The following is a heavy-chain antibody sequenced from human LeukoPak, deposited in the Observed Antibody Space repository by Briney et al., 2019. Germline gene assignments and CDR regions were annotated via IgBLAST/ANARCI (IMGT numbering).Heavy chain of an antibody. J-gene: IGHJ3*02. CDR2: INPSGGST. V-gene: IGHV1-46*01. CDR1: GGTFSSYA. Sequence: ASVKVSCKASGGTFSSYAISWVRQAPGQGLEWMGIINPSGGSTSYAQKFQGRVTMTRDTSTSTVYMELSSLRSEDTAVYYCARVRSPWELGGDDAFDIWGQGTMVTVSS. D-gene: IGHD1-26*01. CDR3: ARVRSPWELGGDDAFDI.